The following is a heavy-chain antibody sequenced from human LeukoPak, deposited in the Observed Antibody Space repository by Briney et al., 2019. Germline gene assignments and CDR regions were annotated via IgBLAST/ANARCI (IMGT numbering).Heavy chain of an antibody. CDR3: AKDSGQWLVGYFAL. Sequence: GGSLRLSCAASGFTFSSYAMTWVRQAPGKGLEWVSTISRDGGTTYYPDSVKGRFTISRDNSKNTLYAQMKSLRADDTAIYYCAKDSGQWLVGYFALWGRGTLVSVSS. V-gene: IGHV3-23*01. D-gene: IGHD6-19*01. CDR1: GFTFSSYA. CDR2: ISRDGGTT. J-gene: IGHJ2*01.